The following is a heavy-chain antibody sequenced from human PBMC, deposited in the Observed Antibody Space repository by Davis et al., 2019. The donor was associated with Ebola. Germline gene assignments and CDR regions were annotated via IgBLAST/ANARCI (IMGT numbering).Heavy chain of an antibody. Sequence: AASVKVSCKASGYTFTSYYMHWVRQAPGQGLEWMGIINPSGGSTSYAQKFQGRVTMTRDTSTSTVYMELSSLRSEDTAVYYCARDLVSPTYDYIARYYGMDVWGQGTTVTVSS. V-gene: IGHV1-46*01. CDR3: ARDLVSPTYDYIARYYGMDV. CDR1: GYTFTSYY. CDR2: INPSGGST. J-gene: IGHJ6*02. D-gene: IGHD3-16*01.